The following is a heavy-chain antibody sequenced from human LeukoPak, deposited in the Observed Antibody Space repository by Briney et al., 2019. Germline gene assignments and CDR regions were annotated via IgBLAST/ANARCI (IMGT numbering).Heavy chain of an antibody. Sequence: SGGSLRLSCAASGFTFSSYTMSWVRQAPGKGLEWVSAISGSGGSTYYADSVKGRFTISRDNSKNTLYLQMNSLRAEDTAVYYCAKWARKTTFYYFDYWGQGTLVTVSS. CDR2: ISGSGGST. J-gene: IGHJ4*02. CDR1: GFTFSSYT. D-gene: IGHD2/OR15-2a*01. CDR3: AKWARKTTFYYFDY. V-gene: IGHV3-23*01.